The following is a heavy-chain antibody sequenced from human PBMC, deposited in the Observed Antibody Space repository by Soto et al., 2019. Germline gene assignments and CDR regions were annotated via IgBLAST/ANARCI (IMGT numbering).Heavy chain of an antibody. CDR2: INHSGST. Sequence: SETLSLTGAVDGGSFSGYYWSWIRKPPGKGLEWIGEINHSGSTNYNPSLKSRVTISVDTSKNQFSLKLSSVTAADTAVYYCARGRDIVVVVAGNYFDYWGQGTLVTVSS. D-gene: IGHD2-15*01. CDR1: GGSFSGYY. CDR3: ARGRDIVVVVAGNYFDY. J-gene: IGHJ4*02. V-gene: IGHV4-34*01.